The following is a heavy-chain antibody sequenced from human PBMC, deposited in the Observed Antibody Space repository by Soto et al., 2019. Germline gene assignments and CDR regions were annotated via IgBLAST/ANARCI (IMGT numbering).Heavy chain of an antibody. CDR1: GYHFISYG. CDR3: ASGLIAATETIFDY. CDR2: IYPGDSDT. J-gene: IGHJ4*02. D-gene: IGHD2-15*01. V-gene: IGHV5-51*01. Sequence: PGQSLKISCKGAGYHFISYGIGWVSTLPGKGLEWMGIIYPGDSDTRYSPSFQGQVTISADKSISTAYLQWSSLKASDTAMYYCASGLIAATETIFDYWGQGTLVTVSS.